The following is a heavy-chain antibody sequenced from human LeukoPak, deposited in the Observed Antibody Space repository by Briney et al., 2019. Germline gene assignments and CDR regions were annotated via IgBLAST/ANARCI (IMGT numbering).Heavy chain of an antibody. CDR1: GCTFSSYA. Sequence: SVKVSCKASGCTFSSYAISWVRQAPGQGLEWMGRIIPILGIANYAQKFQGRVTITADKSTSTAYMELSSLRSEDTAVYYCAIILAHWGMGHYFDYWGQGTLVTVSS. J-gene: IGHJ4*02. D-gene: IGHD7-27*01. CDR2: IIPILGIA. V-gene: IGHV1-69*04. CDR3: AIILAHWGMGHYFDY.